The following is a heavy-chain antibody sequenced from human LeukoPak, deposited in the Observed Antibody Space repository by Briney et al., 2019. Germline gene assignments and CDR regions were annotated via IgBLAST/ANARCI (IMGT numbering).Heavy chain of an antibody. D-gene: IGHD2-2*01. CDR1: GFTFSIYA. V-gene: IGHV3-23*01. CDR2: ISGSGGTA. J-gene: IGHJ4*02. Sequence: GGSLRLSCAASGFTFSIYAMSWVRQAPGKGLEWVSAISGSGGTAYYADSVKGRFTISRDNSKNTLYLQMNSLRAEDTAVYYCAKWTPLTSPGDYWGQGTLVTVSS. CDR3: AKWTPLTSPGDY.